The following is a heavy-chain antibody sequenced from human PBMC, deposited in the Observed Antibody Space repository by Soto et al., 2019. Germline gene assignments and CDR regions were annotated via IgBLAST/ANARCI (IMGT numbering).Heavy chain of an antibody. D-gene: IGHD5-12*01. Sequence: PGESLKISCKGSGYSLPTYWISWVRQMPGKGLEWMGRIDPSDSYTNYSPSFQGHVTISVDKSISTAYLQWSSLKASDTAMYYCARPQMATYFDYWGQGTLVTVSS. V-gene: IGHV5-10-1*01. J-gene: IGHJ4*02. CDR3: ARPQMATYFDY. CDR2: IDPSDSYT. CDR1: GYSLPTYW.